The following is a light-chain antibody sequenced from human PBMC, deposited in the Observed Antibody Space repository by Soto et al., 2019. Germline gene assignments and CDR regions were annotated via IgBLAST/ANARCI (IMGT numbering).Light chain of an antibody. CDR3: QQYGSSPRT. Sequence: EIVMTQSPATLSVSPGERATLSCRASQSVSSNLAWYQQKPGQAPRFLIFHASTRATGIPARFSGSGSGTEFTLTISSLQSEDFAVYYCQQYGSSPRTFGQGTKVEIK. V-gene: IGKV3-15*01. J-gene: IGKJ1*01. CDR2: HAS. CDR1: QSVSSN.